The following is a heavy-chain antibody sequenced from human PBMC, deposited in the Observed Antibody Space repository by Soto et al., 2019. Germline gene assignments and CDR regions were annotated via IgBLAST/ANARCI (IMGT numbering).Heavy chain of an antibody. Sequence: PSETLSPTCTVSGASMSSVGYYWSWIRQHPVKRLEWIGCIYYNGSTYNNPYIMRRVNSSEEKSKKKTSLKTSDIAGADRAVDYCARNSCGTNLVNGMDIWGPGTTVTVSS. J-gene: IGHJ6*02. D-gene: IGHD6-19*01. CDR1: GASMSSVGYY. V-gene: IGHV4-31*10. CDR3: ARNSCGTNLVNGMDI. CDR2: IYYNGST.